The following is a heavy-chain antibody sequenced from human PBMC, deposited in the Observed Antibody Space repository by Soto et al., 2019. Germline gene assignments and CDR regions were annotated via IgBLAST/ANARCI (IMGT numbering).Heavy chain of an antibody. J-gene: IGHJ4*02. CDR1: GFTFSSYG. CDR2: ILYDGSDK. CDR3: VKVGGGSGDFVNH. D-gene: IGHD3-10*01. V-gene: IGHV3-30*18. Sequence: GGSLRLSCAASGFTFSSYGMHWVRQAPGKGLEWVTGILYDGSDKYYADSVKGRFTISRENSKNTLYLQMNSLRTEDSAVYYCVKVGGGSGDFVNHWGQGTPVTVYS.